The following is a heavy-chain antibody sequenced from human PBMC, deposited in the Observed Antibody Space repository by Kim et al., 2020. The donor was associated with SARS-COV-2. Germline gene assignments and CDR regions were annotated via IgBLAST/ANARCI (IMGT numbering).Heavy chain of an antibody. CDR3: ARDSSWTVTNDIGFDP. J-gene: IGHJ5*02. CDR1: GFTFSDYY. D-gene: IGHD4-17*01. V-gene: IGHV3-11*01. CDR2: ISSSGSTT. Sequence: GGSLRLSCAASGFTFSDYYMSWIRQAPGKGLEWVSYISSSGSTTYYADSVKGRFTISRDNAKNSLYLQMNSLRAEDTAVYYCARDSSWTVTNDIGFDPWGQATLVTVSS.